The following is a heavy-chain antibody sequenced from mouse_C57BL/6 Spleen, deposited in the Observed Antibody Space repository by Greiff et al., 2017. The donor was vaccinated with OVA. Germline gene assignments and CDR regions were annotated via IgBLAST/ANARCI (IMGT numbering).Heavy chain of an antibody. D-gene: IGHD1-1*01. CDR2: INPSSGYT. CDR3: ARASYYEDYAMDY. J-gene: IGHJ4*01. V-gene: IGHV1-7*01. Sequence: QVQLKESGAELAKPGASVKLSCKASGYTFTSYWMHWVKQRPGQGLEWIGYINPSSGYTKYNQKFKDKATLTADKSSSTAYMQLSSLTYEDSAVYYCARASYYEDYAMDYWGQGTSVTVSS. CDR1: GYTFTSYW.